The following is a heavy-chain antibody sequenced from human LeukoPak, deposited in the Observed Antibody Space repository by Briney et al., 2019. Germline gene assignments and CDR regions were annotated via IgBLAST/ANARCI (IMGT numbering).Heavy chain of an antibody. J-gene: IGHJ6*02. V-gene: IGHV1-69*04. CDR1: GGTLSSYA. CDR3: ARVRFLEVDV. D-gene: IGHD3-3*01. CDR2: IIPILGIA. Sequence: GASMKVSCKASGGTLSSYAISWVRQAPGQGLEWMGRIIPILGIANYAQKFQGRVTITADKSTSTAYMELSSLRSEDTAVYYCARVRFLEVDVWGQGTTVTVSS.